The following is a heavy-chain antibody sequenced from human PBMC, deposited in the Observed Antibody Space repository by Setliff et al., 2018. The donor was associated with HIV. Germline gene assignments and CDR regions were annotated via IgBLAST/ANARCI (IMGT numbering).Heavy chain of an antibody. V-gene: IGHV3-30*01. CDR2: ISNDGSDQ. Sequence: HPGGSLRLSCEVSAFTFSTFAMHWVRQAPGKGPDWVGVISNDGSDQRYAESVKGRFTISRDNSKSMLYLQMNNLGVDDTSMYYCARDPPGFSHFLDYWGQGAVVTVSS. CDR3: ARDPPGFSHFLDY. J-gene: IGHJ4*02. CDR1: AFTFSTFA.